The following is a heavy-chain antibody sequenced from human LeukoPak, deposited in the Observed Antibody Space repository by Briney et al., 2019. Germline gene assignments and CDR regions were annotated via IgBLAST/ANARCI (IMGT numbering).Heavy chain of an antibody. CDR2: IRSKAYGGTT. J-gene: IGHJ4*02. D-gene: IGHD5-18*01. CDR3: TRDRTGYGYGYGSTSAFDY. Sequence: GGSLRLSCTASGFTFGDYAMSWVRQAPGKGLEWVGFIRSKAYGGTTEYAASVKGRFTISRDDSKSIAYLQMNSLKTEDTAVYYCTRDRTGYGYGYGSTSAFDYWGQGTLVTVSS. CDR1: GFTFGDYA. V-gene: IGHV3-49*04.